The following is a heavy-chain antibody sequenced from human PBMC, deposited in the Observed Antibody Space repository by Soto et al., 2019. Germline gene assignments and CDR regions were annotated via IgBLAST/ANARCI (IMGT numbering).Heavy chain of an antibody. CDR1: GFTFSSYG. J-gene: IGHJ6*03. CDR3: ARDHAYDYYMDV. Sequence: QVQLVESGGGVVQPGRSLRLSCAASGFTFSSYGMHWVRQAPGKGLEWVAVIWYDGSNKYYADSVKGRFTISRDNSKNTLYLQMNSLRAEDTAVYYCARDHAYDYYMDVWGKGTTVTVSS. CDR2: IWYDGSNK. V-gene: IGHV3-33*01.